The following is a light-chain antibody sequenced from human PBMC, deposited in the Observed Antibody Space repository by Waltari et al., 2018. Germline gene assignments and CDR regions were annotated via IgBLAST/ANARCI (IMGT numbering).Light chain of an antibody. CDR3: SSYTGSSTVV. V-gene: IGLV2-14*01. Sequence: QSALTQPASVSGSPGQSITISCTGTSSDVGAYIYFSWYQQHPGKAPRHMIFEVSNRPSGVSNPFSGSKAGNTASLTISGLQAEDEADYYCSSYTGSSTVVFGGGTKVTVL. CDR1: SSDVGAYIY. J-gene: IGLJ2*01. CDR2: EVS.